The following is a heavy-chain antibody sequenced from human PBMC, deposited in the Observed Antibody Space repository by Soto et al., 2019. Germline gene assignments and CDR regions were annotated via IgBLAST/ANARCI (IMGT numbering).Heavy chain of an antibody. D-gene: IGHD3-16*01. Sequence: EVQVVESGGGLVQPGGSLRLSCAASGFPFSDFYIDWVRQAPGKGLEWVARIRNKANNYTTDYAASVKGRFTISRDDSKTSVYLQMNSLKSEDAAVYYFLIGGGTRTWGQGTLVSVSS. CDR2: IRNKANNYTT. V-gene: IGHV3-72*01. J-gene: IGHJ5*02. CDR3: LIGGGTRT. CDR1: GFPFSDFY.